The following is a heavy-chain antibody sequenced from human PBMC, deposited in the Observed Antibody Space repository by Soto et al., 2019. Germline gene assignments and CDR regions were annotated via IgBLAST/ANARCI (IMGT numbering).Heavy chain of an antibody. CDR2: TANKRSRYTT. CDR3: ARAGFGHGLDV. CDR1: GFTSSDHY. J-gene: IGHJ6*02. Sequence: EVELVESGGGLVQAGGSLRVSCGVSGFTSSDHYMDWVRQAPGKALEWVGRTANKRSRYTTEYAASVKGRFIISSDDSKNSVYLQMTSLKIEDTAVYYCARAGFGHGLDVWGQGTTVTVSS. D-gene: IGHD3-16*01. V-gene: IGHV3-72*01.